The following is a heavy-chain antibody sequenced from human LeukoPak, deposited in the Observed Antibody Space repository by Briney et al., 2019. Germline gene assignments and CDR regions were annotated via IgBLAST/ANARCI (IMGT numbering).Heavy chain of an antibody. J-gene: IGHJ4*02. Sequence: GASVKVSCKASGYTFTGYYMHWVRQAPGQGIEWMGWINPNSGGTNYAQKFQGRVTMTRDTSISTAYMELSRLRSDDTAVYYCAREATVTTYHGLTDYWGQGTLVTVSS. CDR2: INPNSGGT. CDR3: AREATVTTYHGLTDY. D-gene: IGHD4-17*01. V-gene: IGHV1-2*02. CDR1: GYTFTGYY.